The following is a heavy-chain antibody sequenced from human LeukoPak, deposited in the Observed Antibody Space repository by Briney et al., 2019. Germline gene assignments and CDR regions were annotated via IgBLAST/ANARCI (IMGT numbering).Heavy chain of an antibody. CDR3: ARGKEYDFWSGYSRFDY. CDR2: IIPIFGTA. D-gene: IGHD3-3*01. J-gene: IGHJ4*02. CDR1: GGTFSSYA. V-gene: IGHV1-69*05. Sequence: SVKVSCKASGGTFSSYAISWVRQAPGQGLEWMGRIIPIFGTANYAQKFQGRVTITTDESTSTAYMELSSLRSEDTAVYYCARGKEYDFWSGYSRFDYWGQGTLVTVSS.